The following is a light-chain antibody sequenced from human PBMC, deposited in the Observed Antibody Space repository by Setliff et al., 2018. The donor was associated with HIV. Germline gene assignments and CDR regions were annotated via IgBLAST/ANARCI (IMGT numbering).Light chain of an antibody. CDR3: SSYTSSSTLV. CDR2: DVS. V-gene: IGLV2-14*01. Sequence: QSALTQPASVSGSPGQSITISCTGTSSDVGGYNYVSWYQQHPGKAPKLMIYDVSKWPSGVSNRFSGSKSGNTASLTISGLQAEDEADFYCSSYTSSSTLVFGTGTKVT. CDR1: SSDVGGYNY. J-gene: IGLJ1*01.